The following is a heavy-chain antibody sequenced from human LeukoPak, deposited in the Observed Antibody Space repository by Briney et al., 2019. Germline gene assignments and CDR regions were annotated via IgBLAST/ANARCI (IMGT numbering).Heavy chain of an antibody. J-gene: IGHJ4*02. D-gene: IGHD2-21*02. Sequence: GGSLRLSCAASGFTFSSYSMNWVRQAPGKGLEWVSYISSSSSTIYYADSVKGRFTISRDNAKNSLYLQMNSLRAEDTAVYYCALYCGGDCYSGTVPFDYWGRGTLVTVSS. CDR1: GFTFSSYS. CDR2: ISSSSSTI. CDR3: ALYCGGDCYSGTVPFDY. V-gene: IGHV3-48*01.